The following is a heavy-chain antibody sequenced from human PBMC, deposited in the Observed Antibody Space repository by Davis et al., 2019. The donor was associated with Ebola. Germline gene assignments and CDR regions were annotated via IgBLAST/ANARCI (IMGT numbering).Heavy chain of an antibody. J-gene: IGHJ6*02. CDR3: GPTGRLTYGIDV. D-gene: IGHD1-26*01. CDR2: ISGSSGST. V-gene: IGHV3-23*01. CDR1: GFTFSSYA. Sequence: GGSLRLSCAASGFTFSSYAMSWVRQAPGKGLEWVSAISGSSGSTYYADSVKGRFTISRDNSKNTVYLQMNSLRDEDTAVYFCGPTGRLTYGIDVWGQGTTVTVSS.